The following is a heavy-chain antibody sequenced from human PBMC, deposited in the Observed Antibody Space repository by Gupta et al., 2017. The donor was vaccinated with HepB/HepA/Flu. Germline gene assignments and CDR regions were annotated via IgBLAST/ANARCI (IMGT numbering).Heavy chain of an antibody. Sequence: QVQLVESGGGMVQPGRSLRLSCAASGFTFSTYPMHWVRHTPREGLEWVAHISVDGNNKEYADSVKGRFNISRDNSKNTLYLHMNRLRVEDTALYYCARDRHTYDRDALDLWGQGTIVTVSS. CDR3: ARDRHTYDRDALDL. V-gene: IGHV3-30-3*01. J-gene: IGHJ3*01. CDR1: GFTFSTYP. CDR2: ISVDGNNK. D-gene: IGHD3-22*01.